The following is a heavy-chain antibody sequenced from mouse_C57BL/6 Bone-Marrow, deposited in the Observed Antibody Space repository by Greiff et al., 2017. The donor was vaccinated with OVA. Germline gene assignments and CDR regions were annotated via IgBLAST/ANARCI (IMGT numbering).Heavy chain of an antibody. D-gene: IGHD1-1*01. Sequence: VQLQQSGPGLVQPSQSLSITCTVSGFSLTSYGVHWVRQSPGKGLEWLGVIWSGGSTDYNAAFISRLSISKDNSKSQVFFKMNSLQADDTAIYYCARRDDGGGIAYWGQGTLVTVSA. CDR2: IWSGGST. CDR3: ARRDDGGGIAY. V-gene: IGHV2-2*01. CDR1: GFSLTSYG. J-gene: IGHJ3*01.